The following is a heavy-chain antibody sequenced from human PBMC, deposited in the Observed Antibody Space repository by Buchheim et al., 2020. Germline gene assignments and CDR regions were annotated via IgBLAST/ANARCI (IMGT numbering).Heavy chain of an antibody. CDR1: GFTFSNYD. Sequence: VQLVESGGGVVQPGRSLRLSCAASGFTFSNYDMHWVRQAPGKGLQWVAAIWYDGSKKLYADSVTGRFTISRDDSKNTVYLQMNSLRAEDTAVYFCGRDENYFGMDVWGQGTT. J-gene: IGHJ6*02. CDR3: GRDENYFGMDV. CDR2: IWYDGSKK. V-gene: IGHV3-33*01.